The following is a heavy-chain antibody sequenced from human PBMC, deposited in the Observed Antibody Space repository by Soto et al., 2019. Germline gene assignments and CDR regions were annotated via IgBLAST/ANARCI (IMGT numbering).Heavy chain of an antibody. CDR2: ISYDGSNK. J-gene: IGHJ6*02. V-gene: IGHV3-30-3*01. CDR3: ARDNADRYCSGGSCYWNYGMDV. Sequence: PWGALGVYCSASGCTFSSYAMPWFRQAPGKGLEWVAVISYDGSNKYYADSVKGRFTISRDNSKNTLYLQMNSLRAEDTAVYYCARDNADRYCSGGSCYWNYGMDVWGQGTTVTVSS. CDR1: GCTFSSYA. D-gene: IGHD2-15*01.